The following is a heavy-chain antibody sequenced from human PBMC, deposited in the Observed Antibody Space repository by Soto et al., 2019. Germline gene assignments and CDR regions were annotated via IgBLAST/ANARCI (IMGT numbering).Heavy chain of an antibody. Sequence: GGSLRLSCAASGFTFDDYGMSWVRQAPGKGLEWVSGINWNGGSTDYADSVKGRFTISRDNAKNSLYLQMNSLRAEDTALYHCAREKPELSQGYYYYMDVWGKGTTVTVSS. J-gene: IGHJ6*03. CDR2: INWNGGST. V-gene: IGHV3-20*01. D-gene: IGHD3-10*01. CDR1: GFTFDDYG. CDR3: AREKPELSQGYYYYMDV.